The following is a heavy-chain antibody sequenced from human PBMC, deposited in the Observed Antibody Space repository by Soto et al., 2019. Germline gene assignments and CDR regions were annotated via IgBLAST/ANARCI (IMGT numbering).Heavy chain of an antibody. CDR3: ARDLPSIVGATLGYYFAY. CDR1: GYTFTSYG. Sequence: ASVKVSCKASGYTFTSYGISWVRQAPGQGLEWMGWISAYNGIANYAQKFQGRVTITADKSTSTAYMELSSLRSEDTAVYYCARDLPSIVGATLGYYFAYWGQGTLVTVSS. J-gene: IGHJ4*02. D-gene: IGHD1-26*01. V-gene: IGHV1-18*01. CDR2: ISAYNGIA.